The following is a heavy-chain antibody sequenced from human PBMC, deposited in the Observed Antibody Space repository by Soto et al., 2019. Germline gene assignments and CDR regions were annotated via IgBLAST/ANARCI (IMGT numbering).Heavy chain of an antibody. V-gene: IGHV2-5*02. D-gene: IGHD6-13*01. CDR3: AHRPGFCGKTAGSAANFQY. CDR1: GFSLSTSGVA. J-gene: IGHJ4*02. Sequence: QITLKESGPTLVKPTQTLTLTCTFSGFSLSTSGVAVGWVRQPPGKALEWLALIYWDDDKRYTPSLKSRLTISKDTSKNQVVLTMTNMDPVDTATYYCAHRPGFCGKTAGSAANFQYWGQGALVTVSS. CDR2: IYWDDDK.